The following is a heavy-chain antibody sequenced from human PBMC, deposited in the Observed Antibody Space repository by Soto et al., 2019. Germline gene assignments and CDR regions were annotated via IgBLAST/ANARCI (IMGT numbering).Heavy chain of an antibody. CDR3: VKDPVSGGSGGDWFAD. CDR2: MSGNGGRI. V-gene: IGHV3-23*01. D-gene: IGHD2-21*02. Sequence: GGSLRLSCAVSGFTFSNYAMTWVRQAPGKGLVWVSLMSGNGGRIIYADSVEGRFTISRDKSKNTLYLQMNSLRLEDTAVYYCVKDPVSGGSGGDWFADWGQGTLVTVSS. J-gene: IGHJ4*02. CDR1: GFTFSNYA.